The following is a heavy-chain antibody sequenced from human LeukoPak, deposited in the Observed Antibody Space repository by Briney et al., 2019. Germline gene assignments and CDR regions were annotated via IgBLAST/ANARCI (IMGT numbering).Heavy chain of an antibody. D-gene: IGHD1-1*01. J-gene: IGHJ4*02. CDR2: ISSSSSYI. CDR3: ARDRGGTGTPGFDY. CDR1: GFTFSSYS. Sequence: GGSLRLSCAASGFTFSSYSLNWVRQAPGKGLEWVSSISSSSSYIYYADSVKGRFTISRDNAKNSLYLQMNSLRAEDTAVYYCARDRGGTGTPGFDYWGQGTLVTVSS. V-gene: IGHV3-21*01.